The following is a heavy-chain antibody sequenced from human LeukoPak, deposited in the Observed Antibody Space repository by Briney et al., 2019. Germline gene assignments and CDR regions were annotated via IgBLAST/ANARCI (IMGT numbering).Heavy chain of an antibody. J-gene: IGHJ4*02. Sequence: SETLSLTCAVYGGSFNGYYWSWIRQPPGKGLEWIGEINHRGSTNYNPSLKSRVTISADTSKNQFSVKLTSVTAADTAVYYCARHHHADDSFDYWGQGTLVTVSS. D-gene: IGHD4-11*01. CDR1: GGSFNGYY. V-gene: IGHV4-34*01. CDR3: ARHHHADDSFDY. CDR2: INHRGST.